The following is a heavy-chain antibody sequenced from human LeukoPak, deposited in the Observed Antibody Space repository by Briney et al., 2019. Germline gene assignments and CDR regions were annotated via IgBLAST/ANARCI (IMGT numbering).Heavy chain of an antibody. CDR1: GGSISSGSYY. Sequence: SQTLSLTCTVSGGSISSGSYYWSWIRQPAGKGLEWIGRIYASGNINYNPSLKSRVTISVDTSKNQFSLKLSSVTAADTAVYYCATGYGRLDSWGQGTLVTVSS. J-gene: IGHJ5*01. D-gene: IGHD2-15*01. CDR3: ATGYGRLDS. V-gene: IGHV4-61*02. CDR2: IYASGNI.